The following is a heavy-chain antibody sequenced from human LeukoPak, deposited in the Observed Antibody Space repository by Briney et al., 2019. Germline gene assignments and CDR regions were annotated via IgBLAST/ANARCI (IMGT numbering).Heavy chain of an antibody. Sequence: GGSLRLSCAASGFTFDDYAMHWVRQAPGKGLEWVSGISWNSGSIGYVDSVKGRFTISRDNAKNSLYLQMNSLRAEDTAVYYCARDGLAAATLHWCFDLWGRGTLVTVSS. J-gene: IGHJ2*01. D-gene: IGHD2-15*01. V-gene: IGHV3-9*01. CDR2: ISWNSGSI. CDR1: GFTFDDYA. CDR3: ARDGLAAATLHWCFDL.